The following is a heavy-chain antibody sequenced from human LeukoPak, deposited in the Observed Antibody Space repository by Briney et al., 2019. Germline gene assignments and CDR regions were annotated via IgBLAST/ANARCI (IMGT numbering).Heavy chain of an antibody. Sequence: KAGGSLRLSRAASGFTFTSYAMSWVRQAPGKGLEWVSSISSSSSYIYYADSVKGRFTISRDNAKNSLYLQMNSLRAEDTAVYYCARSTDYYDSSGYYYVNWFDPWGQGTLVTVSS. CDR2: ISSSSSYI. D-gene: IGHD3-22*01. CDR3: ARSTDYYDSSGYYYVNWFDP. V-gene: IGHV3-21*01. J-gene: IGHJ5*02. CDR1: GFTFTSYA.